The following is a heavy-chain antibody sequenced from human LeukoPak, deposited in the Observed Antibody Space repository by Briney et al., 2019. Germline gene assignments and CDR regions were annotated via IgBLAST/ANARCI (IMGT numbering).Heavy chain of an antibody. CDR2: IYYSGST. Sequence: PSETLSLTCTVSGGSISSSSYYWGWIRPPPGKGLEWIGSIYYSGSTYYNPSLKSRVTISVDTSKNQFSLKLSSVTAADTAVYYCARWSSDPLFRRVGVGFDYWGPGTLVTVSS. V-gene: IGHV4-39*01. CDR3: ARWSSDPLFRRVGVGFDY. CDR1: GGSISSSSYY. J-gene: IGHJ4*02. D-gene: IGHD2-21*01.